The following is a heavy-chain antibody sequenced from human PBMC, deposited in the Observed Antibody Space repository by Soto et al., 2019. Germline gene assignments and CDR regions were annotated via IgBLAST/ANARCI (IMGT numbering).Heavy chain of an antibody. J-gene: IGHJ4*02. CDR3: ARARSGVVVPAATDFDY. CDR2: INPNNGGT. V-gene: IGHV1-2*02. D-gene: IGHD2-2*01. CDR1: GYSFTGNS. Sequence: ASVKVSCKASGYSFTGNSMHWVRQAPGQGLEWMGWINPNNGGTNYAQKLQGRVTMTTDTSTSTAYMELRSLRSDDTAVYYCARARSGVVVPAATDFDYWGQGTLVTVSS.